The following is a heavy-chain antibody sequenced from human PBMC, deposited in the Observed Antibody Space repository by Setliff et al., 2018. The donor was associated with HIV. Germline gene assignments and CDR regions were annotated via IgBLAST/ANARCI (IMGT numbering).Heavy chain of an antibody. CDR3: ASSPAWRSDFGLHTFDY. V-gene: IGHV4-61*01. D-gene: IGHD2-2*01. CDR2: IYYSGTT. CDR1: GDSVSSASYY. Sequence: PSETLSLTCTVSGDSVSSASYYWSWIWQPPGKGLEWIGYIYYSGTTKYNPSLKSRVTMSADTSKNQFSLKLSSVTAADTAVYYCASSPAWRSDFGLHTFDYWGQGTLVTVSS. J-gene: IGHJ4*02.